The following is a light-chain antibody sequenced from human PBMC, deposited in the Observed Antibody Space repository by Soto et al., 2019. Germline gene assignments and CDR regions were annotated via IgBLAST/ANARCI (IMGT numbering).Light chain of an antibody. CDR2: DDS. CDR3: QVWDSSSDHHAV. J-gene: IGLJ7*01. CDR1: NIGSKS. V-gene: IGLV3-21*02. Sequence: SYELTQPPSVSVAPGQTARITCGGNNIGSKSVHWYQQKPGQAPVLVVYDDSGRPSGIPERFSGSNSGNTATLTISRVEAGDEADYYCQVWDSSSDHHAVFGGGTQLTVL.